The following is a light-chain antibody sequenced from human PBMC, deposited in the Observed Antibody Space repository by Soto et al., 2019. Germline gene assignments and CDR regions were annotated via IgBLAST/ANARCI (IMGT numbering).Light chain of an antibody. CDR2: RSS. V-gene: IGLV1-44*01. Sequence: QPVLTQPPSASGTPGQRITISCSGSSSNIGSHSVNWYQQLPGTAPKLLIYRSSQRPSGVPDRFSGSKSGTSASLAISGLQSGDEADYYCAAWDDSLNGVVFGGGTKLTVL. CDR1: SSNIGSHS. CDR3: AAWDDSLNGVV. J-gene: IGLJ2*01.